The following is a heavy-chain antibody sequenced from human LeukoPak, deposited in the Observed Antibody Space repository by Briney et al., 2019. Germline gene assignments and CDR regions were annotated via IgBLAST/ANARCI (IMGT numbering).Heavy chain of an antibody. D-gene: IGHD3-9*01. CDR2: ISSSGSTI. CDR3: ARDHYDILTGYFTSTYFDY. Sequence: GGSLRLSCAASGFTFSSYEMNWVRQAPGKGLEWVSYISSSGSTIYYADSVKGQFTISRDNAKNSLYLQMNSLRAEDTAVYYCARDHYDILTGYFTSTYFDYWGQGTLVTVSS. CDR1: GFTFSSYE. V-gene: IGHV3-48*03. J-gene: IGHJ4*02.